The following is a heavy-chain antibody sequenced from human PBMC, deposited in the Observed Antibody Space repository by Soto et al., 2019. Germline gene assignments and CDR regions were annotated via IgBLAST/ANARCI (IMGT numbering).Heavy chain of an antibody. CDR2: IIPIFGTA. Sequence: QVQLVQSGAEVKKPGSSVKVSCKASGGTFSSYAISWVRQAPGQGLEWMGGIIPIFGTANYAQKFQGRVTITADESTSTADIELSSLRSEDTAVYYCAGSNYYGSGSYQVAFDPWGQGNLVTVSS. CDR1: GGTFSSYA. CDR3: AGSNYYGSGSYQVAFDP. D-gene: IGHD3-10*01. V-gene: IGHV1-69*01. J-gene: IGHJ5*02.